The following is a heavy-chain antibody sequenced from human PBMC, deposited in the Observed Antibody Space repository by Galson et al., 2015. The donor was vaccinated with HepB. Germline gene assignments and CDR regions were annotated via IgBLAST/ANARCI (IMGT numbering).Heavy chain of an antibody. CDR3: ARATMIQGVPDS. CDR1: GFTFSKYD. J-gene: IGHJ5*02. D-gene: IGHD3-10*01. Sequence: SLRLSCAASGFTFSKYDMHWVRQPPGKSPEWVSVLEPAGETYYTGSVKGRFTISRDDANNILSLQMNYLRVGDTAVYYCARATMIQGVPDSWGQGTLVTVSS. CDR2: LEPAGET. V-gene: IGHV3-13*01.